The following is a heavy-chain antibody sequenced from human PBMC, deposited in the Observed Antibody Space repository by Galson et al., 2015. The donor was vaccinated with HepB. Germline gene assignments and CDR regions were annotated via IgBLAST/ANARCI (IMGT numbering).Heavy chain of an antibody. V-gene: IGHV3-30*02. Sequence: EWVAFIRHDGSNKYYVDSVKGRFTISKDNSKNTLFLQMNSLRAEDTAVYYCAKDSLSDRIAAAGRGHFYYGMDVWGQGTTVTVSS. CDR2: IRHDGSNK. J-gene: IGHJ6*02. D-gene: IGHD6-13*01. CDR3: AKDSLSDRIAAAGRGHFYYGMDV.